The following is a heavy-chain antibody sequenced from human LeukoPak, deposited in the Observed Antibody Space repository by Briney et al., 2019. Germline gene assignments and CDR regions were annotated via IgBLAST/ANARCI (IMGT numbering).Heavy chain of an antibody. CDR1: GFTLSSNY. J-gene: IGHJ3*01. D-gene: IGHD2-15*01. CDR2: IFGGGST. CDR3: ARSRGVVVAGDAFDL. V-gene: IGHV3-66*01. Sequence: GVSLRLSCAASGFTLSSNYMSWVRQAAGKGVEWVSIIFGGGSTYYADSVKGRSTISRDNSKNTLYLQMNSLRAEDTAVYYCARSRGVVVAGDAFDLWGQGTMVTVSS.